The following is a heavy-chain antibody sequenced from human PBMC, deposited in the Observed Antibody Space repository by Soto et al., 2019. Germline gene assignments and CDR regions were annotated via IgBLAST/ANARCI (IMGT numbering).Heavy chain of an antibody. V-gene: IGHV3-23*01. J-gene: IGHJ3*01. CDR3: AILGGTYYAFDF. Sequence: PGGSLRLSCAVSGFTINSHALGWVRQAPGKGLEWVSAVGPRGRDTYYADSVKGRFTISRDNSKNTVSLQMNSLRAEDTAVYYCAILGGTYYAFDFWGQGTLVTVSS. CDR2: VGPRGRDT. CDR1: GFTINSHA. D-gene: IGHD3-10*01.